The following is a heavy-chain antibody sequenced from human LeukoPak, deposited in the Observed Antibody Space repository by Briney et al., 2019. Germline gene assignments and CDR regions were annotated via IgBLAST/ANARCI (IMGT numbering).Heavy chain of an antibody. D-gene: IGHD3-16*01. V-gene: IGHV3-23*01. CDR3: AKVGRADDYYFGY. Sequence: GGSLRLSCVASGLTFSNYAMTWVRQAPGKGLDWVSGISASGGSTYYADSVKGRFTISRDNSKNTLYLQMSSLRAEDTATYFCAKVGRADDYYFGYWGQGTLVTVSS. CDR1: GLTFSNYA. J-gene: IGHJ4*02. CDR2: ISASGGST.